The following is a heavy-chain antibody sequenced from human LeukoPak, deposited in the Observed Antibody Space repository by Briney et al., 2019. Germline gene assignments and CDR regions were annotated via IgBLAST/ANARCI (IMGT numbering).Heavy chain of an antibody. Sequence: ASMKVSCKASGYTFSGYYLHWVRQAPGQGPEWVGRINPNSGGADYAQKFQRRVTLTRDTSTSTTYMELNSLTSDDTAVYYCARARPVAGYDYWGQGTLVTVSS. CDR2: INPNSGGA. CDR3: ARARPVAGYDY. D-gene: IGHD6-19*01. J-gene: IGHJ4*02. CDR1: GYTFSGYY. V-gene: IGHV1-2*06.